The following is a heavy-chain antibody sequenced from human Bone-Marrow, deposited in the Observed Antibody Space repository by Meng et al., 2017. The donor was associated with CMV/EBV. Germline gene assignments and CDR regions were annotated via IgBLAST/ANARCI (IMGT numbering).Heavy chain of an antibody. V-gene: IGHV3-21*01. Sequence: GESLKISCAASGFTFSSYSMNWVRQAPGKGLEWVSSISSSSSYKYYAESVKGRFTISRDNAKNSLYLQMNSLRAEDTAVYYCARVTDYVWGVTSWENAFDIWGQGTMVTVS. CDR2: ISSSSSYK. D-gene: IGHD3-16*01. J-gene: IGHJ3*02. CDR3: ARVTDYVWGVTSWENAFDI. CDR1: GFTFSSYS.